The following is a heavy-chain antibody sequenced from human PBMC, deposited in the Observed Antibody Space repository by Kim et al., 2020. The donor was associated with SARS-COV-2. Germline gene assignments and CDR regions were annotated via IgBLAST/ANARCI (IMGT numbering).Heavy chain of an antibody. CDR3: ARQFDFWSGYNYYYYYMDV. J-gene: IGHJ6*03. CDR2: IYYSGST. V-gene: IGHV4-59*08. Sequence: SETLSLTCTVSGGSISSYYWSWIRQPPGKGLEWIGYIYYSGSTNYNPSLKSRVTISVDTSKNQFSLKLSSVTAADTAVYYCARQFDFWSGYNYYYYYMDVWGKGTTVPVSS. CDR1: GGSISSYY. D-gene: IGHD3-3*01.